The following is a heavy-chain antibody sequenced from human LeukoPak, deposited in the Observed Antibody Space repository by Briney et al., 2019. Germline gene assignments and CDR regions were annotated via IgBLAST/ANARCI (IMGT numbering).Heavy chain of an antibody. CDR2: IKSKSDGGTT. V-gene: IGHV3-15*01. Sequence: GGSLRLSCAASGFTLSNAWMGWVRQAPGKGREWVGRIKSKSDGGTTDYAAPVKGRFTISRDDSKNTLYLQMNSLKTEDTAVYYCTTDGVLRYFDWLSKWGQGTLVTVSS. CDR3: TTDGVLRYFDWLSK. J-gene: IGHJ4*02. D-gene: IGHD3-9*01. CDR1: GFTLSNAW.